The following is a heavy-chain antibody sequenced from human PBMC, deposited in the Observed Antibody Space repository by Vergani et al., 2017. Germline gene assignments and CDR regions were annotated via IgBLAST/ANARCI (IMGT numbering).Heavy chain of an antibody. D-gene: IGHD2-15*01. Sequence: EVQLVESGGGLVKPGGSLRLSCAASGFTFSNAWMSWVRQAPGKGLEWVGCIKSKTDGGTTDYAAPVKGRFTISRDDSKNTLYLQMNSLKTEDTAVYYCTTGPTGGLVVVVAATDYWGQGTLVTVSS. CDR2: IKSKTDGGTT. V-gene: IGHV3-15*01. CDR3: TTGPTGGLVVVVAATDY. J-gene: IGHJ4*02. CDR1: GFTFSNAW.